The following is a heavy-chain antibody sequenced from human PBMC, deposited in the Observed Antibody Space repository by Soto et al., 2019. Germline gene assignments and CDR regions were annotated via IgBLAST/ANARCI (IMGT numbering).Heavy chain of an antibody. J-gene: IGHJ4*01. V-gene: IGHV5-51*01. Sequence: GECLKISCKGSGYTFISYWIGWVRQTPGKGLEWMGMIYPGDSDTRYSPSFQGQVTISADKTINTAYLQWSSLEASDTAVYYCARIIAASGTGFDYWGHGTLVTVSS. CDR3: ARIIAASGTGFDY. D-gene: IGHD3-16*02. CDR1: GYTFISYW. CDR2: IYPGDSDT.